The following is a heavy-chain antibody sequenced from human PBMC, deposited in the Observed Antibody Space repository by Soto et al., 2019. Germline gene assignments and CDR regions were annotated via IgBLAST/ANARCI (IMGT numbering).Heavy chain of an antibody. J-gene: IGHJ4*02. D-gene: IGHD4-17*01. CDR2: ISPSDTTI. V-gene: IGHV3-48*01. CDR1: GFTFSSYS. Sequence: EAQLVESGGTLVQSGGSLRLSCVASGFTFSSYSMNWVRQAPGKGLEWVAYISPSDTTIYYADSVKGRFTISRDDSKNSVYLQMNSLRVDDTALYYCARLLYDSGDYVGYWGQGTLVTVSA. CDR3: ARLLYDSGDYVGY.